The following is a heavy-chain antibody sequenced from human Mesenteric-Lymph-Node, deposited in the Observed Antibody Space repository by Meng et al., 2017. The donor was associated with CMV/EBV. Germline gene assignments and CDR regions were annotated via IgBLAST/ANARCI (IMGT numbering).Heavy chain of an antibody. Sequence: GGSLRLSCAASGFTFSDYTLKWVRRAPGKGLEWVSSISSGSTYIYYADSVKGRFSISIDKTKNSLQLQMNSLSVEDTAVYYCARGLCSSTNCYTGGHYYYGMDVWGQGTTVTVSS. CDR1: GFTFSDYT. J-gene: IGHJ6*02. CDR2: ISSGSTYI. CDR3: ARGLCSSTNCYTGGHYYYGMDV. V-gene: IGHV3-21*06. D-gene: IGHD2-2*02.